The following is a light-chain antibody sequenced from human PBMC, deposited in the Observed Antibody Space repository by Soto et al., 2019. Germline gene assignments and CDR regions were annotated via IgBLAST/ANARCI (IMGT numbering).Light chain of an antibody. CDR1: SSDVGGYNY. J-gene: IGLJ2*01. CDR3: CSYAASHTFV. V-gene: IGLV2-11*01. CDR2: EAT. Sequence: QSALTQPRSVSRSPGQSVTISCTGTSSDVGGYNYVSWYQQHPGKAPKLMIYEATERPSGVPDRFSGSKSGNTASLTISGLQAEDEGDYYCCSYAASHTFVFGGGTKLTVL.